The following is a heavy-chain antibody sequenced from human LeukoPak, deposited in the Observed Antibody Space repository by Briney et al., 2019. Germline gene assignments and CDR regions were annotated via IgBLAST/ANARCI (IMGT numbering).Heavy chain of an antibody. Sequence: SETLSLTCTVSGYSMSSGYYWGWIRQPPERGLEWIGSIYYSGSTYYNPSLKSRVTISVDTSKNQFSLKLSSVTAADTAVYYCARGRRGDSSGWPDYWGQGTLVTVSS. CDR2: IYYSGST. CDR1: GYSMSSGYY. J-gene: IGHJ4*02. D-gene: IGHD6-19*01. CDR3: ARGRRGDSSGWPDY. V-gene: IGHV4-38-2*02.